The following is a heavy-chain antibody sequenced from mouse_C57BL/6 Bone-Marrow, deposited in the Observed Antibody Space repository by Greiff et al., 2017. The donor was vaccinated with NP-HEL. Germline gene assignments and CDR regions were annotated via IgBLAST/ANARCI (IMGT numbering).Heavy chain of an antibody. Sequence: VQLQQSGAELVRPGASVKLSCTASGFNIKDDYMHWVKQRPEQGLEWIGWIDPENGDTAYASPFPGKATITADPSSNTAYLQLSSLTSEDTAVYYCTTYYYGSSYWYFEVWGTGTTVTVSS. V-gene: IGHV14-4*01. J-gene: IGHJ1*03. D-gene: IGHD1-1*01. CDR2: IDPENGDT. CDR1: GFNIKDDY. CDR3: TTYYYGSSYWYFEV.